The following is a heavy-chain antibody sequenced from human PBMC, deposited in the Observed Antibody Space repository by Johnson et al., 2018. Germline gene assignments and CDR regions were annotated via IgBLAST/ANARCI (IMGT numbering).Heavy chain of an antibody. V-gene: IGHV3-7*01. D-gene: IGHD1-26*01. CDR2: IKQDGSEM. Sequence: VQLVQSGGGLVQPGGSLRLSCAASGFTFSNYCMAWVRQTPGKGLEWVATIKQDGSEMYYADSVKGRFTISRANAKNSLLLQMNSLRAEDTALYYCARDIGGSWADAFDIWGQGTMVTVSS. CDR1: GFTFSNYC. CDR3: ARDIGGSWADAFDI. J-gene: IGHJ3*02.